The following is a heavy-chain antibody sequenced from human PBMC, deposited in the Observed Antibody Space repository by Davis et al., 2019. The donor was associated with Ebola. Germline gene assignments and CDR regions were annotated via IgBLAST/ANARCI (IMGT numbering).Heavy chain of an antibody. CDR3: ARAYSRFSWFGELFFWFNP. CDR2: IYYSGST. J-gene: IGHJ5*02. D-gene: IGHD3-10*01. Sequence: PSETLSLTCTVSGGSISSYYWSWIRQPPGKGLEWIGYIYYSGSTNYNPSLKSRVTISVDTSKNQFSLKLSSVTAADTAVYYCARAYSRFSWFGELFFWFNPWGQGTLVTVSS. V-gene: IGHV4-59*01. CDR1: GGSISSYY.